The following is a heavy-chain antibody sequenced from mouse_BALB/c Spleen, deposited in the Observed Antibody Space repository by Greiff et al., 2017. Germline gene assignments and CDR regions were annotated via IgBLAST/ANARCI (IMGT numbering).Heavy chain of an antibody. V-gene: IGHV1-14*01. Sequence: EVQVVESGPELVKPGASVKMSCKASGYTFTSYVMHWVKQKPGQGLEWIGYINPYNDGTKYNEKFKGKATLTSDKSSSTAYMELSSLTSEDSAVYYCARNYYGSSYDYFDYWGQGTTLTVSS. CDR1: GYTFTSYV. J-gene: IGHJ2*01. CDR3: ARNYYGSSYDYFDY. D-gene: IGHD1-1*01. CDR2: INPYNDGT.